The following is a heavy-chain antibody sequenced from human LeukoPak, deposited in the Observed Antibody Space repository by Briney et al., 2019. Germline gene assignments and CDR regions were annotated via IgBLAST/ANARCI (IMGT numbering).Heavy chain of an antibody. Sequence: PGRSLRLSCAASGFTFSSYAMHWVRQAPGKGLEWVAVISYDGSNKYYADSVKGRFTISRDNAKNSLSLQMNSLRAEDTAVYYCASSSSLGNWGQGTLVTVSS. CDR3: ASSSSLGN. CDR1: GFTFSSYA. CDR2: ISYDGSNK. J-gene: IGHJ4*02. V-gene: IGHV3-30*04. D-gene: IGHD6-6*01.